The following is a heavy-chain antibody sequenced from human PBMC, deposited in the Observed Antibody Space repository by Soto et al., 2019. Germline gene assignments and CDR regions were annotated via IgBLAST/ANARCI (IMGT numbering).Heavy chain of an antibody. V-gene: IGHV3-9*01. CDR1: GFTFDDYA. CDR2: ISWNSGGI. CDR3: VRGQGGNSDDWFDP. D-gene: IGHD2-21*02. J-gene: IGHJ5*02. Sequence: EIQLVESGGTLVQPGRSLRLSCAASGFTFDDYAMHWVRQAPGKGLEWVSGISWNSGGIGYADSVKGRFTISRDNAKNSLYLQMNSLGSEDTALYYCVRGQGGNSDDWFDPWGQGTLVTVSS.